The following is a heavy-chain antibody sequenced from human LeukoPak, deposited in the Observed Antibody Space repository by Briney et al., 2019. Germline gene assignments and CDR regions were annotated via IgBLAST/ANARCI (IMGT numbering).Heavy chain of an antibody. Sequence: SETLSLTCTVSGGSISSSSYYWGWIRRPPGKGLEWIGSIYYSGSTYYNPSLKSRVTISVDTSKNQFSLKLSSVTAADTAVYYCARLRIAAAGWFDPWGQGTLVTVSS. V-gene: IGHV4-39*01. CDR1: GGSISSSSYY. CDR2: IYYSGST. CDR3: ARLRIAAAGWFDP. J-gene: IGHJ5*02. D-gene: IGHD6-13*01.